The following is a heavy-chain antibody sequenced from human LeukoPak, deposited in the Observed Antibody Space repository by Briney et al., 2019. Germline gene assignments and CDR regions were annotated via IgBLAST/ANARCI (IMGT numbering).Heavy chain of an antibody. CDR1: GFTFSSHT. CDR2: ISSTSTSI. CDR3: ARGFRAFDF. V-gene: IGHV3-21*01. Sequence: GGSLRLSCAASGFTFSSHTMNWVRQAPGKGLEWVSSISSTSTSIYHADSVKGRFTISRDNTKNSLYLQMDSLRAEDTAVYYCARGFRAFDFWAQGTMVTVSS. J-gene: IGHJ3*01.